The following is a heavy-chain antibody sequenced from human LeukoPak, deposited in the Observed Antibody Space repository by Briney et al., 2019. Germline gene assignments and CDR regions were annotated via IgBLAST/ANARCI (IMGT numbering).Heavy chain of an antibody. D-gene: IGHD3-3*01. CDR1: GGSFSGYY. V-gene: IGHV4-34*01. Sequence: SETLSLTCAVYGGSFSGYYWSWICQPPGKGLEWIGEINHSGSTNYNSSLKSRVTISVDTSKNQFSLKLSSVTAADTAVYYCARGRRSITIFGVVITTSPLYGMDVRGQGTTVTVSS. J-gene: IGHJ6*02. CDR2: INHSGST. CDR3: ARGRRSITIFGVVITTSPLYGMDV.